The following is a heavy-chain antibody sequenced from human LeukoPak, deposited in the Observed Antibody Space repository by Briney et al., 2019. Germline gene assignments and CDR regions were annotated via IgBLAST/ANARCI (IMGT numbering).Heavy chain of an antibody. Sequence: SGGSLRLSCAAYGFTFSTYWMHWVRHAPGKGLVWVARIKGDGSSTIYADSVKGRFTISRDNSKNTLYLQTSSLRAEDTAVYYCARASTTVPNLLDHWGRGTLVTVSS. V-gene: IGHV3-74*01. J-gene: IGHJ4*02. CDR3: ARASTTVPNLLDH. D-gene: IGHD4-17*01. CDR1: GFTFSTYW. CDR2: IKGDGSST.